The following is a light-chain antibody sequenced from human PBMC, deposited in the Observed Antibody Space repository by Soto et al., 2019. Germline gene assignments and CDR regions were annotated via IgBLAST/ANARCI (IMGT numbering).Light chain of an antibody. Sequence: EIVLTQSPGTLSLSPGERATLFCRANQSISSSYLAWYQQKPGQAPRLLIYGASTRATGIPARFSGSGSGKEFTLTISSLQSEDFAVYYCQQYNNWPPTFGPGTKVDIK. CDR2: GAS. V-gene: IGKV3-15*01. J-gene: IGKJ3*01. CDR3: QQYNNWPPT. CDR1: QSISSSY.